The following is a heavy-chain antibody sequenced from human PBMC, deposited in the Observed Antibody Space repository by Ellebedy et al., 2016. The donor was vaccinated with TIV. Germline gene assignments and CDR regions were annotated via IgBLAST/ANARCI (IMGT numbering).Heavy chain of an antibody. Sequence: PGGSLRLSCSTFGFTFVDHAMSWVRQSPGKGLEWVGFIRSKAFGGTTEYATSVNGRFIISRDDSRGMAYLQMNSLKTEDTAVYFCTRHWGYRFDCWGQGILVTVSS. V-gene: IGHV3-49*04. CDR3: TRHWGYRFDC. CDR1: GFTFVDHA. J-gene: IGHJ4*02. CDR2: IRSKAFGGTT. D-gene: IGHD7-27*01.